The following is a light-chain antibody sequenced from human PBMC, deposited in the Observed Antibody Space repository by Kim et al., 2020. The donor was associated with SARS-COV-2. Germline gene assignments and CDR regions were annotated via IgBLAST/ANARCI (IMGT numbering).Light chain of an antibody. CDR2: RNN. CDR3: SAWDSSLSAWV. Sequence: QTTTRTCAENSNNVVNQGAAWLQQHQGHPPKLLSYRNNNRPSGIAERLSASRSGNTASLTITGLQPEDEADYYCSAWDSSLSAWVFGGGTQLTVL. J-gene: IGLJ3*02. V-gene: IGLV10-54*01. CDR1: SNNVVNQG.